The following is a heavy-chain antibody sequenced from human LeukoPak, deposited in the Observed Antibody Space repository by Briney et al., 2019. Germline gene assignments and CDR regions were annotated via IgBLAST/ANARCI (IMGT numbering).Heavy chain of an antibody. J-gene: IGHJ5*02. CDR1: GYTFTSYG. D-gene: IGHD4-17*01. V-gene: IGHV1-18*01. CDR2: ISAYNGNT. CDR3: ARSGEYGDYDDWFDP. Sequence: ASVKVSCKASGYTFTSYGISWVRQAPGQGLEWMGWISAYNGNTNYAQKLQGRVTMTTDTSTSTAYMELRSLRSDDTAVYYCARSGEYGDYDDWFDPWGQGTLVTVSS.